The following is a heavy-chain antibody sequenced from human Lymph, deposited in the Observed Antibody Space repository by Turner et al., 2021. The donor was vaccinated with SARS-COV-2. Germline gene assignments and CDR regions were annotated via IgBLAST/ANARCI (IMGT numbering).Heavy chain of an antibody. D-gene: IGHD5-18*01. CDR2: IKQDGSEK. J-gene: IGHJ4*02. V-gene: IGHV3-7*03. CDR1: GFTFSSYW. Sequence: EVRLVESGGGLVQPGGSLRLSGAASGFTFSSYWMSWVRQAPWKGLEWVANIKQDGSEKYYVDSVKGRFTISRDNAKNSLNLQMNSLRAEYTAVYHCAREDTVMVYDYWGQGTLVTVSS. CDR3: AREDTVMVYDY.